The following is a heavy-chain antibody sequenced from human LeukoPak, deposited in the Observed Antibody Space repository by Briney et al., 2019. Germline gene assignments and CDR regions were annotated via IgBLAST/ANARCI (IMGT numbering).Heavy chain of an antibody. V-gene: IGHV3-30*04. CDR1: GFTFSSYA. D-gene: IGHD1-26*01. J-gene: IGHJ4*02. CDR3: ARGGGSYVHFDY. CDR2: ISYDGSNK. Sequence: PGGSLRLSCAASGFTFSSYAMHWVRQAPGKGLEWVAVISYDGSNKYYADSVKGRFTISRDNSKNTLYLQMNSLRAEDTAVYYCARGGGSYVHFDYWGQGTLVTVSS.